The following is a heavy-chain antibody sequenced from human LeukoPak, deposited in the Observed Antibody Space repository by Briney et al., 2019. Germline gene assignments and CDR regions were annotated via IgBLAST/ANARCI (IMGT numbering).Heavy chain of an antibody. CDR1: SGSISSYY. Sequence: PSETLSLTCTVSSGSISSYYWSWIRQPAGKGLEWIGRIYTDGSTNYNPSLKSRVTMSVDTSNKQFSLKLSSVTAADTAVYYCARGVGSFGDDPRDAFDIWGQGTMVTVSS. CDR2: IYTDGST. J-gene: IGHJ3*02. D-gene: IGHD4-17*01. V-gene: IGHV4-4*07. CDR3: ARGVGSFGDDPRDAFDI.